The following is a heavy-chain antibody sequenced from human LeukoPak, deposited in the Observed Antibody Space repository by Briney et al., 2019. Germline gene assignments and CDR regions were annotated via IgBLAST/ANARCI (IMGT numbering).Heavy chain of an antibody. J-gene: IGHJ5*01. CDR1: GDSTSNFY. V-gene: IGHV4-59*03. Sequence: SETLSLTCTVSGDSTSNFYWSWIRQSPGKGLEWIGNIHYSGSSVYNPSLKSRVTISIDTSRRQFFLKLNSVTAADTAVYFCALAHNSNWFDFWGPGTLVTVSS. CDR3: ALAHNSNWFDF. CDR2: IHYSGSS.